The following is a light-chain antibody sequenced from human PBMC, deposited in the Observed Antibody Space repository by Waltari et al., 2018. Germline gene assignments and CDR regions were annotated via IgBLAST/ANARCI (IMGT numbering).Light chain of an antibody. J-gene: IGKJ1*01. CDR1: QNIRTY. CDR2: GAS. V-gene: IGKV1-39*01. CDR3: QQSFSSPWT. Sequence: DIQMTQSPSSLSASIGDTITVTCRASQNIRTYLNWYQQKPAKAPKLLIFGASSLPRGVPSRFTGSASGTEFTLTITNLQPDDFATYFCQQSFSSPWTFGQWTTV.